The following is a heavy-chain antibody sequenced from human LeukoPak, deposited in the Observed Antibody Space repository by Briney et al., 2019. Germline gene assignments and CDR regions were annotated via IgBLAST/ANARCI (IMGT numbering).Heavy chain of an antibody. J-gene: IGHJ6*03. CDR3: ERGPLHYYYYMDV. V-gene: IGHV1-46*01. CDR2: INPSGGST. Sequence: ASVKVSCKASGYTFTSYYMHWVRQAPGQGLEWMGIINPSGGSTSYAQKFQGRVTMTRDKSTSTVYMELSRLRSDDTAVYYCERGPLHYYYYMDVWGKGTTVTVSS. CDR1: GYTFTSYY.